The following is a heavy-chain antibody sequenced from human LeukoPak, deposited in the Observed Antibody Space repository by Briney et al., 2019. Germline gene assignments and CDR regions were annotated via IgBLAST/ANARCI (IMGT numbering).Heavy chain of an antibody. CDR2: IYYSGST. J-gene: IGHJ3*02. CDR1: GGSVSGTNYY. CDR3: ARAKYGGKFGGDVFDI. Sequence: SETLSLTCSVSGGSVSGTNYYWAWIRQPPEKGLEWIGTIYYSGSTYYNVSLKSRVTISVDTSKNQFSLKLSSGTAADTAVYYCARAKYGGKFGGDVFDIWGQGTMVTVSS. D-gene: IGHD4-23*01. V-gene: IGHV4-39*07.